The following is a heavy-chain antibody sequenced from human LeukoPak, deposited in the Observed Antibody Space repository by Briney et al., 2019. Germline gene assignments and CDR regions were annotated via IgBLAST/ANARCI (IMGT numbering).Heavy chain of an antibody. CDR3: ARHLAARLGAARFLDY. J-gene: IGHJ4*02. CDR2: INDSGST. D-gene: IGHD4/OR15-4a*01. V-gene: IGHV4-59*08. Sequence: SETLSLTCTVSGGSIRGYYWSWIRQPPGKALEWIGYINDSGSTDYNPSLKSRVTISLATSNNQFSLKLSSVTAAETAIYYCARHLAARLGAARFLDYWGQGTLVTVSS. CDR1: GGSIRGYY.